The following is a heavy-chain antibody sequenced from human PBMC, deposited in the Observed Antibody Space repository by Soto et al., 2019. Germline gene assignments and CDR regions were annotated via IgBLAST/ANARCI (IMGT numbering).Heavy chain of an antibody. Sequence: QVQLVQSGADVKKPGSSVKVSCKASGGSRNYNAFSWVRQAPGQGLEWMGGIVTVFDTANHAQKFQGRVTITADESTSSVYMELSSLTSEDTAGYYCARSGAYSSSQFGLDVWGQGTTVTVSS. CDR1: GGSRNYNA. CDR2: IVTVFDTA. D-gene: IGHD6-13*01. CDR3: ARSGAYSSSQFGLDV. V-gene: IGHV1-69*01. J-gene: IGHJ6*02.